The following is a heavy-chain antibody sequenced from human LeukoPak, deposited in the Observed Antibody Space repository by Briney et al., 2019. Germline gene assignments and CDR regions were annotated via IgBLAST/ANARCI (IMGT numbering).Heavy chain of an antibody. V-gene: IGHV3-74*01. J-gene: IGHJ4*02. CDR3: TRATGSFYGLGY. Sequence: GGSLRLSCAASGFTFSSYWMHWVRQAPGKGLLGVSRINSDGSVTTYADPVKGRFTISRDNAKNTLYLQMNSLRAEETAVYYCTRATGSFYGLGYWGQGTLVTVSS. D-gene: IGHD1-26*01. CDR2: INSDGSVT. CDR1: GFTFSSYW.